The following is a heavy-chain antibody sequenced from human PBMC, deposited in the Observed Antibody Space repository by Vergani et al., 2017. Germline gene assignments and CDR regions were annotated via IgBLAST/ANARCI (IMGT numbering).Heavy chain of an antibody. J-gene: IGHJ4*02. CDR3: AKYLRDSRDGLPDS. CDR2: IGKDGINT. CDR1: GYTFSNFG. V-gene: IGHV3-30*02. D-gene: IGHD4-11*01. Sequence: QVQLVESAGGVVQTGGSLRLSCAASGYTFSNFGMHWIRQAPGKGLEWLSYIGKDGINTRYRDALKGRFTVSRYNSKDILYLQMDSLRSEETALYYCAKYLRDSRDGLPDSWCPGTIVIVSS.